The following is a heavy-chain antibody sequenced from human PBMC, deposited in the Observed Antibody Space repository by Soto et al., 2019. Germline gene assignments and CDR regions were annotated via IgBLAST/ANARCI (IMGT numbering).Heavy chain of an antibody. V-gene: IGHV3-48*03. Sequence: GSLRLSCAASVFTFSSYEMNWVRQAPGKGLEWVSYISSSGSTIYYADSVKGRFTISRDNAKNSLYLQMNSLRAEDTAVYYCARDYPLPWFGELDPSGMDVWGQGTTVTVS. CDR2: ISSSGSTI. J-gene: IGHJ6*02. CDR3: ARDYPLPWFGELDPSGMDV. D-gene: IGHD3-10*01. CDR1: VFTFSSYE.